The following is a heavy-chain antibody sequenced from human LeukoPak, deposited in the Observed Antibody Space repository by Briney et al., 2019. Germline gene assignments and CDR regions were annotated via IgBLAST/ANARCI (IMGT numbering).Heavy chain of an antibody. CDR1: GDSMSHYY. CDR3: ARTEATFFDY. Sequence: PSETLPLICSVSGDSMSHYYWSWIRQPPGKGLEWIGYIHYLGSTKYNPSLKSRLTISVDTSKSHFSLRLTSVTAADTAIYYCARTEATFFDYWGQGSLVTVSS. J-gene: IGHJ4*02. CDR2: IHYLGST. D-gene: IGHD1-26*01. V-gene: IGHV4-59*01.